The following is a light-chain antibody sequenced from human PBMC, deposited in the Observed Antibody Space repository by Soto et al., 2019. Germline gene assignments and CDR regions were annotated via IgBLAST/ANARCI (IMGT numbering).Light chain of an antibody. Sequence: EVVMTQSPDTLSVSPGARATLSGMASQSVSSNLAWYQQKLGQAPRLLIYGASTRATGISARISGSGSGTDFTLTISRLEPEDFAVYYCQQYGSSLITFGQGTRLEIK. J-gene: IGKJ5*01. CDR3: QQYGSSLIT. V-gene: IGKV3-20*01. CDR2: GAS. CDR1: QSVSSN.